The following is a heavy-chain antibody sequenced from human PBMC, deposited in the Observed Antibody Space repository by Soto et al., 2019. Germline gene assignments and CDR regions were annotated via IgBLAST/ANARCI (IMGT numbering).Heavy chain of an antibody. J-gene: IGHJ4*02. CDR2: VFYSGST. CDR1: GGSVRSGRYY. D-gene: IGHD6-19*01. V-gene: IGHV4-61*01. CDR3: ARVPLPSVAVADVHYFDY. Sequence: PSETLSLTCTVSGGSVRSGRYYWSWIRQPPGKGLEWIGYVFYSGSTRYNPSLNSRVTISVDTSKNQFSLKLTSVTAADTAMYYCARVPLPSVAVADVHYFDYWGQGTLVTVS.